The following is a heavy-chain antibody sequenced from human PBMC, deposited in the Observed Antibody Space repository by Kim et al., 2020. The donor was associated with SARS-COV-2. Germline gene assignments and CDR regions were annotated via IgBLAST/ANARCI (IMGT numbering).Heavy chain of an antibody. J-gene: IGHJ4*02. CDR2: ISGSGGST. D-gene: IGHD6-19*01. CDR1: GFTFSSYA. CDR3: AKDTRRGFIAVAGTTGADLGFDY. Sequence: GGSLRLSCAASGFTFSSYAMSWVRQAPGKGLEWVSAISGSGGSTYYADSVKGRFTISRDNSKNTLYLQMNSLRAEDTAVYYCAKDTRRGFIAVAGTTGADLGFDYWGQGTLVTVSS. V-gene: IGHV3-23*01.